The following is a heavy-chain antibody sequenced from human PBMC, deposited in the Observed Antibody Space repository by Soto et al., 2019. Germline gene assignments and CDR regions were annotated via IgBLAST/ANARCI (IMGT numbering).Heavy chain of an antibody. CDR2: INSDGSST. J-gene: IGHJ4*02. D-gene: IGHD2-2*01. CDR3: VSNLHYELDY. Sequence: GGSLGLSCAASGFTFSSYWMHWFRQAPGKGLVWVSRINSDGSSTSYADSVKGRFTISRDNAKNTLYLQMNSLRVEDTAGVYCVSNLHYELDYWGQGTLVTVAS. V-gene: IGHV3-74*01. CDR1: GFTFSSYW.